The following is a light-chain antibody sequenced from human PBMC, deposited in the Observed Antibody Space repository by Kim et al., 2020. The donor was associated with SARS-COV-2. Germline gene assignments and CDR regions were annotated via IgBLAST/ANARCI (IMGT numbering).Light chain of an antibody. CDR2: GAS. CDR1: QSVSSSY. Sequence: LSSGERVPRPCRASQSVSSSYLAWYQQKPGQAPRLLIYGASSRATGIPDRFSGSGSGTDFTLTISRLEPEDFAVYYCQQYGSSPLTFGGGTKLEI. CDR3: QQYGSSPLT. J-gene: IGKJ4*01. V-gene: IGKV3-20*01.